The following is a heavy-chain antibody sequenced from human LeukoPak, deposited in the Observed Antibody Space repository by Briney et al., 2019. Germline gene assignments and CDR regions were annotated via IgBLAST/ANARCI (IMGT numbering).Heavy chain of an antibody. CDR2: INWNGGST. CDR3: ARDRRYSSSPRFDY. CDR1: GFTFSSYG. Sequence: GGTLRLSCAASGFTFSSYGMSWVRQAPGKGLEWVSGINWNGGSTGYADSVKGRFTISRDNAKNSLYLQMNSLRAEDTALYYCARDRRYSSSPRFDYWGQGTLVTVSS. J-gene: IGHJ4*02. D-gene: IGHD6-13*01. V-gene: IGHV3-20*04.